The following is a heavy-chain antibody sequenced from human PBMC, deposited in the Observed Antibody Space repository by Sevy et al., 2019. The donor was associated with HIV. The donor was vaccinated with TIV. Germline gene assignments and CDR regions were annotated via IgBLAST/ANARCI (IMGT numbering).Heavy chain of an antibody. CDR1: GFSFSNYA. V-gene: IGHV3-23*01. D-gene: IGHD3-22*01. CDR3: TTERWGFFDSTTRYLLPYFDS. J-gene: IGHJ4*02. Sequence: GGSLRLSCAASGFSFSNYAMSWVRQAPGKGLEWVSTLIGGGSRTYYADSVTGRFTISRDNSRNTLYLQMNSLRAEDTAVYYCTTERWGFFDSTTRYLLPYFDSWGQGTLVTVSS. CDR2: LIGGGSRT.